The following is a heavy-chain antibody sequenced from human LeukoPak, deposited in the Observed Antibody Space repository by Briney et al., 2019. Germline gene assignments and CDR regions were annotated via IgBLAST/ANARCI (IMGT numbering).Heavy chain of an antibody. D-gene: IGHD3-22*01. CDR2: IIPIFGTA. V-gene: IGHV1-69*01. J-gene: IGHJ4*02. CDR3: ASDYDSSGYPLDY. CDR1: GGTFSSYA. Sequence: ASVKVSCKASGGTFSSYAISWVRQAPGQGLEWMGGIIPIFGTANYAQKFQGRVTITADESTSTAYMELSSLRSEETAVYYCASDYDSSGYPLDYWGQGTLVTVSS.